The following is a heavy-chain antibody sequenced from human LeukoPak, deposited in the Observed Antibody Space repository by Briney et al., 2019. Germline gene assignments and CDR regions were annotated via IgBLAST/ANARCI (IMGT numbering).Heavy chain of an antibody. D-gene: IGHD6-19*01. CDR3: SSLGLAVAPNWVDP. V-gene: IGHV3-30*03. CDR2: ISYDGSSK. CDR1: GLTFSSYG. Sequence: PGGSLRLSCAASGLTFSSYGIHWVRQAPGKGLEWVAVISYDGSSKYYADSVKGRFTISRDNFKNTLYLQMNSLKPEDTAVYYCSSLGLAVAPNWVDPWGQGTLVTVSS. J-gene: IGHJ5*02.